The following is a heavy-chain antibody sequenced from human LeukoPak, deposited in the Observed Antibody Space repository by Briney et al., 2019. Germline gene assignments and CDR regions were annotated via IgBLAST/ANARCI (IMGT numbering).Heavy chain of an antibody. J-gene: IGHJ4*02. CDR1: GFXFSDYY. CDR3: ARDRRVSGFDY. CDR2: ISSSSSYT. V-gene: IGHV3-11*05. Sequence: GGSLRLSCAASGFXFSDYYMSWIRQAPGKGLEWISYISSSSSYTNYADAVKGRFTISRDNAKHSLYLQMNSLRAEDSAVYYCARDRRVSGFDYWGQGTLVTVSS.